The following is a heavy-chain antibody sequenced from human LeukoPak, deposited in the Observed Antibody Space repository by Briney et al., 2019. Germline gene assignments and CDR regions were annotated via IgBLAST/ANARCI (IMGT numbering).Heavy chain of an antibody. D-gene: IGHD2-21*02. J-gene: IGHJ4*02. CDR1: GFTFSSYS. CDR2: ISSSSSYI. Sequence: GGSLRLSCAASGFTFSSYSMNWVRQAPGKGLEWVSSISSSSSYIYYTDSVKGRFTISRDNAKNSLYLQMNSLRAEDSAVYYCARDGFLGPVTAYLDYWGQGTPVTVSS. CDR3: ARDGFLGPVTAYLDY. V-gene: IGHV3-21*01.